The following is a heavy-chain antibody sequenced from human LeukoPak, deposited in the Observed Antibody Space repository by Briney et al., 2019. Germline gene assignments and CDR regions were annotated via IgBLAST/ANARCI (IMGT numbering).Heavy chain of an antibody. J-gene: IGHJ4*01. D-gene: IGHD1-26*01. Sequence: PGGSLRLSCAASGFTFSSYDMHWVRQAPGKGLEWVAFMQYDGSIKYYADSVKGRFTISRDNAKNSLYLQMNSLRAEDTAVYYCTRDKIVGATHFDYWGQGTLVTVSS. V-gene: IGHV3-30*02. CDR1: GFTFSSYD. CDR3: TRDKIVGATHFDY. CDR2: MQYDGSIK.